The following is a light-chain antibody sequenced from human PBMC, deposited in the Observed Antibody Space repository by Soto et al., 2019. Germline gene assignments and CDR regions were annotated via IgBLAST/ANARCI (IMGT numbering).Light chain of an antibody. CDR3: SSYTTSGTPV. V-gene: IGLV2-14*01. J-gene: IGLJ3*02. CDR2: EVS. CDR1: SSDVGGYNY. Sequence: QSALTQPASVSGSPGQSNTISCTGTSSDVGGYNYLSWYQQHPGKAPRVMIYEVSNRPSGVSNRFSGSKSGNTASLTISGLQAEDEADYFCSSYTTSGTPVFGGGTKVTVL.